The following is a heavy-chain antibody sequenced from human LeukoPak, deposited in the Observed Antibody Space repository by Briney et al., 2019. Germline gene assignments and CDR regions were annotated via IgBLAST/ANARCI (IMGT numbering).Heavy chain of an antibody. D-gene: IGHD2-21*02. Sequence: SETLSLTCAVYGGSFSGYYWSWIRQVPGKGLEWIGEINHRGSTNYNPSLKSRVTISVDTSKNQFSLKLSSVTAAHTAVYYCARGSDLVVVTAPPAIDAFDIWGQGTMVTVSS. CDR2: INHRGST. CDR3: ARGSDLVVVTAPPAIDAFDI. V-gene: IGHV4-34*01. CDR1: GGSFSGYY. J-gene: IGHJ3*02.